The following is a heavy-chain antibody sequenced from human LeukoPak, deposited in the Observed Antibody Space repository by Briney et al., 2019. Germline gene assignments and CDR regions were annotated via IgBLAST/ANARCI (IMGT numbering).Heavy chain of an antibody. CDR3: AKDLISSASIVGATTDPDAFDI. CDR1: EFSVGSNY. CDR2: ISSSSSYI. V-gene: IGHV3-21*01. D-gene: IGHD1-26*01. J-gene: IGHJ3*02. Sequence: GGSLRLSCAASEFSVGSNYMTWVRQAPGKGLEWVSSISSSSSYIYYADSVKGRFTISRDNSKNTLYLQMNSLRAEDTAVYYCAKDLISSASIVGATTDPDAFDIWGQGTMVTVSS.